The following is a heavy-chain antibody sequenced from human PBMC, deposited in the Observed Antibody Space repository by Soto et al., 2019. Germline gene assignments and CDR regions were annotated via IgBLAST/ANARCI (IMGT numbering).Heavy chain of an antibody. Sequence: QVQLQESGPGLVKPSQTLSLTCTVSGGSISSGDYYWSWIRQPPGKGLEWIGYIYYSRSTYYNPSLKSRVTISVDTSKNQFSLKLSSVTAADTAVYYCARENRLRGSSVVTAIGTLPYYYYGMDVWGQGTTVTVSS. V-gene: IGHV4-30-4*01. CDR1: GGSISSGDYY. D-gene: IGHD2-21*02. CDR3: ARENRLRGSSVVTAIGTLPYYYYGMDV. CDR2: IYYSRST. J-gene: IGHJ6*02.